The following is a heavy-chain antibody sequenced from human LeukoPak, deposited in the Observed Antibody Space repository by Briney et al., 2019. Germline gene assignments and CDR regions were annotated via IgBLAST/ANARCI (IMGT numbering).Heavy chain of an antibody. CDR3: TKRVKYGGTWDHFAD. V-gene: IGHV3-23*01. Sequence: GGSLRLSCAASGFTFSDYYMSWIRQAPGKGLEWVSTVNADGGNTYYADSVKGRFTISRDNSKSTLILQMNSLRVEDTALYYCTKRVKYGGTWDHFADWGQGTLVTVSS. D-gene: IGHD1-26*01. CDR1: GFTFSDYY. CDR2: VNADGGNT. J-gene: IGHJ4*02.